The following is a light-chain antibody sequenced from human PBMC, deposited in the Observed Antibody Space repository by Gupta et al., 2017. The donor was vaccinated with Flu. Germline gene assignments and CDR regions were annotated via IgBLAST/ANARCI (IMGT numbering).Light chain of an antibody. Sequence: DIQMTQSPSSLSASVGDRVTIPCRAGRSISTYLNWYQQKPGRAPNLLIYAASSLQSGVPSRFSGSGSGTDFSLTINSLQPEDFATYYCQQTYTAPLTFGGGTKVEI. CDR3: QQTYTAPLT. V-gene: IGKV1-39*01. J-gene: IGKJ4*01. CDR2: AAS. CDR1: RSISTY.